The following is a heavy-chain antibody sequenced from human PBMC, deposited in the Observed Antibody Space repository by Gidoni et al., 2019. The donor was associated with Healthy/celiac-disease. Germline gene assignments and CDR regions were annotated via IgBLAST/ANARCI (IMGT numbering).Heavy chain of an antibody. CDR1: GFTFSSYA. V-gene: IGHV3-64D*09. CDR2: ISSNGGST. J-gene: IGHJ3*02. Sequence: EVQLVESGGGLVQPGGSLRLSCSASGFTFSSYAMHWVRQAPGKGLEYVSAISSNGGSTYYADSVKGRFTISRDNSKNTLYLQMSSLRAEDTAVYYCVKDREDGSDAFDIWGQGTMVTVSS. D-gene: IGHD2-15*01. CDR3: VKDREDGSDAFDI.